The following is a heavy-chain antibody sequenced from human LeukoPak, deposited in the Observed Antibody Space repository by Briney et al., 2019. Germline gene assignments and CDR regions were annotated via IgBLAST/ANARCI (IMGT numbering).Heavy chain of an antibody. CDR2: IYYSGST. CDR3: ARQEYSTGVRELWYVGP. V-gene: IGHV4-39*01. CDR1: GGSIRTSNYY. J-gene: IGHJ2*01. Sequence: SETLSLTCTVSGGSIRTSNYYWGWVRQPPGKGLEWIGSIYYSGSTSYNPSLESRVTISVDTSKNDFSLRLTSVTAADTAVYYCARQEYSTGVRELWYVGPWGRGTLVTVSS. D-gene: IGHD2-21*01.